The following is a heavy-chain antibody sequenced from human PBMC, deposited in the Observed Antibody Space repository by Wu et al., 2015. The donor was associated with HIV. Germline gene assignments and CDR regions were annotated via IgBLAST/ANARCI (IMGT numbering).Heavy chain of an antibody. D-gene: IGHD2-8*02. Sequence: QVQLVQSGAEVKKPGASVKVSCKASGYTFTSYGISWVRQAPGQGLEWMGWISAYNGNTNYAQKLQGRVTMTTDTSTSTAYMELRSLRSDDTAVYYCARDLCVRGVCLVGRPGDWVPTPWGHGNPGPPSP. CDR1: GYTFTSYG. J-gene: IGHJ5*02. CDR2: ISAYNGNT. V-gene: IGHV1-18*01. CDR3: ARDLCVRGVCLVGRPGDWVPTP.